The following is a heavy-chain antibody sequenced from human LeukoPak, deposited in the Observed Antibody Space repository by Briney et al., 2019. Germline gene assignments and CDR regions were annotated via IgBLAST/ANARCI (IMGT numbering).Heavy chain of an antibody. V-gene: IGHV1-69*13. D-gene: IGHD6-13*01. CDR1: GGTFSSYA. CDR3: ARDQSGYSRGLFDY. CDR2: IIPIFGTA. Sequence: GASVKVSCKASGGTFSSYATSWVRQAPGQGLEWMGGIIPIFGTANYAQKFQGRVTITADESTSTAYMELSSLRSEDTAVYYCARDQSGYSRGLFDYWGQGTLVTVSS. J-gene: IGHJ4*02.